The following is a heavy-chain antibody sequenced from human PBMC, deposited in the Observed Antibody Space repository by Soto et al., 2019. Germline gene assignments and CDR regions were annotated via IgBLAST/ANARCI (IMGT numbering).Heavy chain of an antibody. D-gene: IGHD5-12*01. Sequence: EVQLLESGGGLVQPGGSLRLSCAASGFTFSSYGMSWVRHAPGKGLEWVSSITGSAGSTYYADSVKGRFTISRDNSKNALYLQMNSLRAEDTAVYYCAKDRNRWLRFDLGYWGQGTLVTVSS. V-gene: IGHV3-23*01. J-gene: IGHJ4*02. CDR1: GFTFSSYG. CDR2: ITGSAGST. CDR3: AKDRNRWLRFDLGY.